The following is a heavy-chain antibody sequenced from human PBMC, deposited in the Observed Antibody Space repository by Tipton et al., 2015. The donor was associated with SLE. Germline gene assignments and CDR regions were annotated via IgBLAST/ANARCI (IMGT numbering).Heavy chain of an antibody. J-gene: IGHJ4*02. D-gene: IGHD6-19*01. Sequence: LRLSCTVSGGSISSYYWSWIRQPPGKGLEWIGYIYYSGSTNYNPSPKSRVTISVDTSKNQFSLKLSSVTAADTAVYYCARGGAVAATDYWGQGTLVTVSS. CDR1: GGSISSYY. CDR3: ARGGAVAATDY. CDR2: IYYSGST. V-gene: IGHV4-59*12.